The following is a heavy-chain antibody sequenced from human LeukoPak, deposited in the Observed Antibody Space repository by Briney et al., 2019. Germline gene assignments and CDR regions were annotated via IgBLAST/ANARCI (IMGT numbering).Heavy chain of an antibody. CDR2: IKQGGSEI. J-gene: IGHJ4*02. D-gene: IGHD4-11*01. CDR1: GFTFRRFW. Sequence: GGSLRLSCSASGFTFRRFWMSGVRQAPGKGLEYVALIKQGGSEIYHMDSVKGRFTISRDDATNSLYLQMNSLRVEDTALYYCARDRESESDSEGDYWGQGTLVTVSS. V-gene: IGHV3-7*01. CDR3: ARDRESESDSEGDY.